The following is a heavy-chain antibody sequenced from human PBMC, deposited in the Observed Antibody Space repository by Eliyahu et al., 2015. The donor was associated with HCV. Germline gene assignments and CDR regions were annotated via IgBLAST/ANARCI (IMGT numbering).Heavy chain of an antibody. D-gene: IGHD2-21*02. Sequence: EVQLVQSGAEVKKPGESLKISCKGSGYSFTSYWIGWVRQMPGKGLEWMGIIYPGDSDTRYSPSFQGQVTISADKSISTAYLQWSSLKASDTAMYYCARLEDAPTALQGYFDYWGQGTLVTVSS. CDR1: GYSFTSYW. CDR2: IYPGDSDT. V-gene: IGHV5-51*01. J-gene: IGHJ4*02. CDR3: ARLEDAPTALQGYFDY.